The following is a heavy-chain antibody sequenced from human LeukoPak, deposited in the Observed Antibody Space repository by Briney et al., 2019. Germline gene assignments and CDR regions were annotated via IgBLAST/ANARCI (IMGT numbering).Heavy chain of an antibody. J-gene: IGHJ3*02. CDR1: GFTFSSYE. CDR2: ISSSGSTI. CDR3: AKDSVVGATYDAFDI. V-gene: IGHV3-48*03. D-gene: IGHD1-26*01. Sequence: PGGSLRLSCAASGFTFSSYEMNWVRQAPGKGLEWVSYISSSGSTIYYADSVKGRFTISRDNSKNTLYLHVNSLRAEDTAVYYCAKDSVVGATYDAFDIWGQGTMVTVSS.